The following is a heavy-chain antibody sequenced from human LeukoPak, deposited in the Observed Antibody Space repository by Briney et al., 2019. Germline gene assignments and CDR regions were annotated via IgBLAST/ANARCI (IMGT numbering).Heavy chain of an antibody. Sequence: ASVKVSCKASGYTFTGYYIHWVRQAPGQGLKWMGLINPNSGGTNYAQKFQGRVTMTRDTSISTAYMELSRLRSDDTAVYYCAREAVASYFDYWGQGTLVTVSS. CDR2: INPNSGGT. J-gene: IGHJ4*02. D-gene: IGHD6-19*01. CDR1: GYTFTGYY. CDR3: AREAVASYFDY. V-gene: IGHV1-2*06.